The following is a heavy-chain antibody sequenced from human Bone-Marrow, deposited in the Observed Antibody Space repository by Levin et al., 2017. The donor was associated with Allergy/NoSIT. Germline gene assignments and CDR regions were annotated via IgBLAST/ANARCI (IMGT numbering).Heavy chain of an antibody. J-gene: IGHJ5*02. Sequence: GESLKISCGASGFSFSNFWMNWVRLAPGKGPEWVGNINQDGSATYYVDSVKGRFTISRDNAKSSLYLQMDSLRAEDTAVYFCARERYYYDTSPLGWFDLWGQGTPVTVSS. CDR2: INQDGSAT. CDR3: ARERYYYDTSPLGWFDL. CDR1: GFSFSNFW. D-gene: IGHD3-22*01. V-gene: IGHV3-7*01.